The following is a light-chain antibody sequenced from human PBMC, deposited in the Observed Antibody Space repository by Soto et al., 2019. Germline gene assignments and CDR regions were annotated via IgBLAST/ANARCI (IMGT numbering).Light chain of an antibody. CDR2: GAS. Sequence: IVLTQSPGTLSLSPGERATLSCRASQSVSSSYLAWYQQKPGQAPRLLIYGASSRATGIPDRFSGSGPGTDFTLTISRLEPEDFAVYYCQQYGSSPFTFGPGTKVDIK. V-gene: IGKV3-20*01. CDR1: QSVSSSY. J-gene: IGKJ3*01. CDR3: QQYGSSPFT.